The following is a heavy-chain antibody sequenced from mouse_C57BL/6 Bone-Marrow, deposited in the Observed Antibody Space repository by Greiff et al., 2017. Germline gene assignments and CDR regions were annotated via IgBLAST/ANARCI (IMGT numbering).Heavy chain of an antibody. V-gene: IGHV1-39*01. CDR3: ARGYGYDYAMEY. CDR1: GYSFTDYN. J-gene: IGHJ4*01. CDR2: INPNYGTT. Sequence: EVHLVESGPELVKPGASVKISCKASGYSFTDYNMNWVKQSNGKSLEWIGVINPNYGTTSYNQKFKGKATLTVDQSSSPAYMQLNSLTSEDSAVYYCARGYGYDYAMEYWGQGTSVTVSS. D-gene: IGHD2-2*01.